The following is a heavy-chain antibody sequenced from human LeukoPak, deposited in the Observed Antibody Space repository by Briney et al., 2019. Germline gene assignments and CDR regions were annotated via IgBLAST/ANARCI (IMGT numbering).Heavy chain of an antibody. J-gene: IGHJ5*02. V-gene: IGHV4-4*07. CDR1: GGSINSYY. CDR2: IFSSGDT. CDR3: ARSPHRLIGHWFDP. Sequence: SETLSLTCTVSGGSINSYYWSRIRQPAGKGLEWIGRIFSSGDTIYNPSLRSRVTMSVDTSKNQLSLRLNSVTAADTAVYYCARSPHRLIGHWFDPWGQGTLVTVSS. D-gene: IGHD3-16*01.